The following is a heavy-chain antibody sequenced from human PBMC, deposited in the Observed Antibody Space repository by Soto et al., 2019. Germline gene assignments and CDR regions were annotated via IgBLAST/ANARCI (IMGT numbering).Heavy chain of an antibody. D-gene: IGHD1-1*01. Sequence: QVQLQESGPGLVKPSQTLSLTCTVSGGSISSGGYYWSWIRQHRGKGLEWIGYIYYSGSTYYNPSLKSAVPVPVETSKNQFPLKPSSATAAYTAVYYCARARDGNKGTSLFDSWGQGTLVTVSS. CDR2: IYYSGST. CDR3: ARARDGNKGTSLFDS. CDR1: GGSISSGGYY. V-gene: IGHV4-31*01. J-gene: IGHJ4*02.